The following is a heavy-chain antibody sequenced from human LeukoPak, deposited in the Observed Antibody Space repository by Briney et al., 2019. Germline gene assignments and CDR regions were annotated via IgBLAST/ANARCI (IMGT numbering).Heavy chain of an antibody. CDR2: INPSGGST. Sequence: ASVKVSCKASGYTFTSYYMHWVRQAPGQGLEWMGIINPSGGSTTYAQKFQGRVTMTRDTSTSTVYMELSSLRSEDTAVYYCAREGVPYYFDYWGQGTLVTVSS. V-gene: IGHV1-46*01. J-gene: IGHJ4*02. D-gene: IGHD3-16*01. CDR1: GYTFTSYY. CDR3: AREGVPYYFDY.